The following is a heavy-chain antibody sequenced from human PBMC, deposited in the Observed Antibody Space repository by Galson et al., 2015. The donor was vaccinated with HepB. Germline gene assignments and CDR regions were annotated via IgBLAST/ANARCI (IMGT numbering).Heavy chain of an antibody. CDR2: IYHSGST. J-gene: IGHJ4*02. D-gene: IGHD4-23*01. CDR1: GYSISSGYY. Sequence: SETLSLTCAVSGYSISSGYYWGWIRQPPGKGLEWIGSIYHSGSTYYNPSLKSRVTISVDTSKNQFSLKLSSVTAADTAVYYCARDDDYGGTYWGQGTLVTVSS. CDR3: ARDDDYGGTY. V-gene: IGHV4-38-2*02.